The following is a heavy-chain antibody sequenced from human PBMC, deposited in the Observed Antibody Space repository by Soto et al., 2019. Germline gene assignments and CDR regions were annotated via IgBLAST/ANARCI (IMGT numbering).Heavy chain of an antibody. J-gene: IGHJ6*02. V-gene: IGHV5-10-1*01. CDR3: ARTSMQSRGYSYGHGGMDV. Sequence: GESLKISCKGSGYRFTSYWIDWVRQMHGKGLEWMGRIDPSDSYTNYSPSFQGHVTISADKSISTAYLQWSSLKASDTAMYYCARTSMQSRGYSYGHGGMDVWGQGTTVTVSS. CDR2: IDPSDSYT. CDR1: GYRFTSYW. D-gene: IGHD5-18*01.